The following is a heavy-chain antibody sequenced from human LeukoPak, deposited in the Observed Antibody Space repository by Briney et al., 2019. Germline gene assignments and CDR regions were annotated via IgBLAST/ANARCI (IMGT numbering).Heavy chain of an antibody. V-gene: IGHV4-4*09. CDR3: ARRAIYYYYMDV. Sequence: SETLSLTCTVSGGFISSYYWSWIRQPPGKGLEWIGYIYTSGSTNYNPSLKSRVTISVDTSKNQFSLKLSSVTAADTAVYYCARRAIYYYYMDVWGKGTTVTVSS. CDR2: IYTSGST. J-gene: IGHJ6*03. CDR1: GGFISSYY.